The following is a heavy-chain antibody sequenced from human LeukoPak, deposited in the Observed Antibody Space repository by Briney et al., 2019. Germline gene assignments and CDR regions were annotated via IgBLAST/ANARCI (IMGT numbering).Heavy chain of an antibody. Sequence: SVKVSCKASGGILSSYAISWVRQARGQGLVLMGGIIPIFGTANYAQKFQGRDTITADESTSTAYMELSSLRSEDTAVYYCAVARTEYCSGGSCYFLYGMDVWGKGTTVTVSS. CDR3: AVARTEYCSGGSCYFLYGMDV. V-gene: IGHV1-69*13. J-gene: IGHJ6*04. D-gene: IGHD2-15*01. CDR2: IIPIFGTA. CDR1: GGILSSYA.